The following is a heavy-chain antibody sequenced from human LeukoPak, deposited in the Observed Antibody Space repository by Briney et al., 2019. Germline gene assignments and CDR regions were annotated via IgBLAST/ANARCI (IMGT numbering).Heavy chain of an antibody. V-gene: IGHV4-59*01. CDR3: AMGRIAATISA. CDR1: GGSFSGYY. J-gene: IGHJ1*01. CDR2: IYYSGST. Sequence: SETLSLTCAVYGGSFSGYYWSWIRQAPGKGLDWIGYIYYSGSTNYNPSLKSRVTISVDTSKNQFSLKLSSVTAADTAVYYCAMGRIAATISAWGQGTLVTVSS. D-gene: IGHD5-12*01.